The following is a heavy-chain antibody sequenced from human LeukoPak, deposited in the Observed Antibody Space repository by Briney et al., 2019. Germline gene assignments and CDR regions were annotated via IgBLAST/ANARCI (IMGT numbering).Heavy chain of an antibody. D-gene: IGHD2-15*01. J-gene: IGHJ4*02. CDR2: ISGSGGST. V-gene: IGHV3-23*01. CDR3: AKGPDRRYCSGGSCYVDY. CDR1: GFTFSSYP. Sequence: PGGSLRLSCAPSGFTFSSYPMSWVRHAPGKGLECVSAISGSGGSTYYADSVKGRFTISRDNSNNTLYLQMNSLRAEDTAVYYCAKGPDRRYCSGGSCYVDYWGKGTLVTVSS.